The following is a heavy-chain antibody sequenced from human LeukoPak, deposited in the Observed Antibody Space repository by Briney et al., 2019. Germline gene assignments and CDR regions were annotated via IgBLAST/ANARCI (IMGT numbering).Heavy chain of an antibody. CDR3: ARVIAAAGNVFDY. D-gene: IGHD6-13*01. Sequence: SETLSLTCTVSGVSIRSGGYYWSRIRQHPGKGLEGIGFIYYSGSTYYNPSLKRRVTISVDTSKNQFPLTLSCVTAAATAVYYCARVIAAAGNVFDYWGQGTLVTVSS. J-gene: IGHJ4*01. V-gene: IGHV4-31*03. CDR2: IYYSGST. CDR1: GVSIRSGGYY.